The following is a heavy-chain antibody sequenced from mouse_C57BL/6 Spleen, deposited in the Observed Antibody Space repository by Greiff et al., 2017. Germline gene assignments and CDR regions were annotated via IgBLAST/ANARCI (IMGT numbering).Heavy chain of an antibody. D-gene: IGHD1-1*01. CDR1: GYSFTDYN. CDR2: INPNYGTT. CDR3: ARWPLLPPAGYFDV. J-gene: IGHJ1*03. V-gene: IGHV1-39*01. Sequence: EVKLMESGPELVKPGASVKISCKASGYSFTDYNMNWVKQSNGKSLEWIGVINPNYGTTSYNQKFKGKATLTVDQSSSTAYMQLNSLTSEDSAVYYCARWPLLPPAGYFDVWGTGTTVTVSS.